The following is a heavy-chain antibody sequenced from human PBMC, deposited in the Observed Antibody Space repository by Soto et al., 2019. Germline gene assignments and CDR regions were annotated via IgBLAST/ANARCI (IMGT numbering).Heavy chain of an antibody. CDR3: AKDTIFWGGDMDV. V-gene: IGHV3-23*01. CDR1: GFTFSSYA. Sequence: GGSLRLSCAASGFTFSSYAMSWVRQAPGKGLEWVSAISGSGGSTYYADSVKGRFTISRDNSKNTLYLQMNSLRAEDTAVCDCAKDTIFWGGDMDVWGKGTTVTVSS. CDR2: ISGSGGST. J-gene: IGHJ6*03. D-gene: IGHD3-9*01.